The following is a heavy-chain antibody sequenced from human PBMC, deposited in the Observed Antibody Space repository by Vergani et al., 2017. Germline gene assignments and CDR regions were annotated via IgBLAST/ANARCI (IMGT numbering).Heavy chain of an antibody. CDR3: ASSIGYCAGATCRAYYFDH. Sequence: VPLVQSGAEVRKPGASVTVSCTASGYIFKNYYIHWLRQAPGQAFEWMGILNPTTGHTTSAQKFMGRVDMTRDPSTDTATRTVQMTLGSLRTEDTAGYYFASSIGYCAGATCRAYYFDHWGQGTRVTVSS. CDR2: LNPTTGHT. CDR1: GYIFKNYY. D-gene: IGHD2-21*01. J-gene: IGHJ4*03. V-gene: IGHV1-46*02.